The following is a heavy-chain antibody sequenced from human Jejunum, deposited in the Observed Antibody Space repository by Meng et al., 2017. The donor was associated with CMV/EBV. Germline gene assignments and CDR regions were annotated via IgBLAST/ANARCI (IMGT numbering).Heavy chain of an antibody. CDR3: STGLYCSGRDCQEYYYFYGMDV. D-gene: IGHD2-15*01. Sequence: WVRQDPGKGLEWVGRIKTEAKGATTDYADPVKGRFSVSRDDSENTLYLQMNSLKTEDTGVYYCSTGLYCSGRDCQEYYYFYGMDVWGQGTTVTVSS. J-gene: IGHJ6*02. V-gene: IGHV3-15*01. CDR2: IKTEAKGATT.